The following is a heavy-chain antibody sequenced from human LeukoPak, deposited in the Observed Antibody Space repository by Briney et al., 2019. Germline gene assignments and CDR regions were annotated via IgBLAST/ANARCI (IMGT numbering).Heavy chain of an antibody. D-gene: IGHD3-10*01. CDR2: ILHSGST. V-gene: IGHV4-4*02. J-gene: IGHJ4*02. CDR1: GGSISSPNW. CDR3: ARGSGSYDS. Sequence: SETLSLTCAVSGGSISSPNWWTWVRPPPGKGLEWLGEILHSGSTHYNPSLKSRPTISVDKSKNQFSLKLGSVTAADTAVYYCARGSGSYDSWGQGTLVIVSS.